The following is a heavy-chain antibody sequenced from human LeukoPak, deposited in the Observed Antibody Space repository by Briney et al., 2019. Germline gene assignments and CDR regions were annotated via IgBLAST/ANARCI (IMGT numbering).Heavy chain of an antibody. D-gene: IGHD3-10*01. J-gene: IGHJ5*02. CDR3: ATLAGSYYRDWFDP. V-gene: IGHV1-2*02. CDR2: INPNSGGT. Sequence: GASVKVSCKASGYTFTGYYMHWVRQAPGQGLELMGWINPNSGGTNYAQKFLGRVTMTGDTSISTAYMELSTLGSADTAVYYCATLAGSYYRDWFDPWGQGTLVTVSS. CDR1: GYTFTGYY.